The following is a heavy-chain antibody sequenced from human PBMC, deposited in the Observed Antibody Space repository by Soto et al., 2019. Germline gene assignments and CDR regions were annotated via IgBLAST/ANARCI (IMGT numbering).Heavy chain of an antibody. D-gene: IGHD3-22*01. CDR3: ATLAIEGGY. Sequence: LRLSCAASGFTFSSYEMNWVRQAPGKGLEWVSYISSSGSTIYYADSVKGRFTISRDNAKNSLYLQMNSLRAEDTAVYYCATLAIEGGYWGHGTLVTVSS. CDR1: GFTFSSYE. V-gene: IGHV3-48*03. J-gene: IGHJ4*01. CDR2: ISSSGSTI.